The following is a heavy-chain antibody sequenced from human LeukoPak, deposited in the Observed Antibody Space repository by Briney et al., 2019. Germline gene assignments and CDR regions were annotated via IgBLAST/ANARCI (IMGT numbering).Heavy chain of an antibody. CDR1: GGSISNYC. Sequence: SETLSLTCTVSGGSISNYCWSWIRQPPGKGLEWIGYISYSGTTNYNPSLKNRVTISVDRSKNQFSLKLISVTAADTAVYYCARHSPRRIAVAGTTWWFDPWGQGTLVTVSS. CDR2: ISYSGTT. D-gene: IGHD6-19*01. J-gene: IGHJ5*01. V-gene: IGHV4-59*08. CDR3: ARHSPRRIAVAGTTWWFDP.